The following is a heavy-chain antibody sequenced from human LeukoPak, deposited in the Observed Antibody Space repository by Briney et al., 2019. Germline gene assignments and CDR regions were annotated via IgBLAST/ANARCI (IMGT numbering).Heavy chain of an antibody. CDR3: ARVDYGDYTDY. V-gene: IGHV3-7*01. Sequence: GGSLRLSCAASGFTFSGCGMHWVRQAPGKGLEWVANIKQDGSEKYYVDSVKGRFTISRDNAKNSLYLQMNSLRAEDTAVYYCARVDYGDYTDYWGQGTLVTVSS. CDR1: GFTFSGCG. J-gene: IGHJ4*02. CDR2: IKQDGSEK. D-gene: IGHD4-17*01.